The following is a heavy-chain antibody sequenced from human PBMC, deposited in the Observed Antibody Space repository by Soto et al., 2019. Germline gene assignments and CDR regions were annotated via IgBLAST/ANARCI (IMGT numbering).Heavy chain of an antibody. Sequence: DVQLVESGGGLVQPGRSLRLSCVASGFTFYNHGMHWVRQAPGRGLEWVSGITWSSDSMGYADSVKGRFTISRDNAKNSLYLQMTSLSPEDTALYYCAKEDSGFSGYMDVWGKGTTVTVSS. CDR2: ITWSSDSM. V-gene: IGHV3-9*01. J-gene: IGHJ6*03. CDR1: GFTFYNHG. CDR3: AKEDSGFSGYMDV. D-gene: IGHD3-10*01.